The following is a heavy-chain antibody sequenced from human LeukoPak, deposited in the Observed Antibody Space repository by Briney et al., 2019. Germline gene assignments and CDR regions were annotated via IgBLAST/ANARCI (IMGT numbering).Heavy chain of an antibody. CDR3: AREESQWLVGYYYGMDV. V-gene: IGHV3-74*01. CDR2: INSDGSST. J-gene: IGHJ6*02. CDR1: GFTFSSYW. Sequence: GSPRLSCAASGFTFSSYWMHWVRQAPGKGLVWVSRINSDGSSTSYADSVKGRFTISRDNAKNTLYLQMNSLRAEDTAVYYCAREESQWLVGYYYGMDVWGQGTTVTVSS. D-gene: IGHD6-19*01.